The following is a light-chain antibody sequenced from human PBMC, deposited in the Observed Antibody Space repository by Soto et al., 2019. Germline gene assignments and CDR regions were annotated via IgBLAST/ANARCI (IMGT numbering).Light chain of an antibody. CDR1: QSVSSY. CDR3: QQRSNWIT. J-gene: IGKJ5*01. Sequence: EIEMTQSPATLSVSPGERATLSCRASQSVSSYLAWYQQKPGQAPRLLIYDASNRATGIPARFSCSGCGTDFTLTISSLEPEDFAVYYCQQRSNWITFGQGTRLEIK. CDR2: DAS. V-gene: IGKV3-11*01.